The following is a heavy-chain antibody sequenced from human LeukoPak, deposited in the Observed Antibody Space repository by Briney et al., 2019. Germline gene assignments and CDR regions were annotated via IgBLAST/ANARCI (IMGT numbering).Heavy chain of an antibody. V-gene: IGHV4-39*07. CDR3: ARESERAAAGILDWFDP. J-gene: IGHJ5*02. Sequence: SETLSLTCTVSGGSISSSSYYWGWLRQPPGKGLEWIVSIYYSGSTYYNPSLKSRVTISVDTSKNQFSLKLSSVTAADTAVYYCARESERAAAGILDWFDPWGQGTLVTVSS. CDR2: IYYSGST. D-gene: IGHD6-13*01. CDR1: GGSISSSSYY.